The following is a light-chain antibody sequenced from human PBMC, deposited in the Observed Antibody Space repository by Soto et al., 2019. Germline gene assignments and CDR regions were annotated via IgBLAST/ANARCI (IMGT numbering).Light chain of an antibody. CDR1: SSDVGAYNY. CDR2: DVS. Sequence: QSALTQPASVSGSPGQSITISCTGTSSDVGAYNYVSWYQHHPGKAPKLLIYDVSHRPSGVSIRFSGSKSGNTASLTISGLQAEDEADYYCSSYTSSSTVVFGGGTKLTVL. V-gene: IGLV2-14*03. J-gene: IGLJ2*01. CDR3: SSYTSSSTVV.